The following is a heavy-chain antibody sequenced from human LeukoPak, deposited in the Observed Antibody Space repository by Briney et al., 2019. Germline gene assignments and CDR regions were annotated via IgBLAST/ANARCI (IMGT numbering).Heavy chain of an antibody. V-gene: IGHV1-2*02. Sequence: ASVKVSCKASGYTFTGYYMHWVRQAPGQGLEWMGWINPNSGGTNYAQKFQGRVTMTRDTSISTAYMELSRLRSDDTAVYYCARGQKDFWSGYYFDYWGQGTLVTVSS. CDR3: ARGQKDFWSGYYFDY. CDR2: INPNSGGT. J-gene: IGHJ4*02. CDR1: GYTFTGYY. D-gene: IGHD3-3*01.